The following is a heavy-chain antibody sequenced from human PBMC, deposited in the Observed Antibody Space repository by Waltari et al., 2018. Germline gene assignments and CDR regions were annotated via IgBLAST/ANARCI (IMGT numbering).Heavy chain of an antibody. D-gene: IGHD6-13*01. J-gene: IGHJ4*02. V-gene: IGHV4-39*07. CDR1: GGSISDSYY. CDR2: IYGNSAST. CDR3: ARDRGYSGSPFDY. Sequence: QVQLQESGPGLVKPSETLSLTCAVSGGSISDSYYWNWIRQPPGKGLEWIGNIYGNSASTYYNPSLKGRVTSSKDTSKNQFFRKLSSVTAADTAVYYCARDRGYSGSPFDYWGQGVLVTVSS.